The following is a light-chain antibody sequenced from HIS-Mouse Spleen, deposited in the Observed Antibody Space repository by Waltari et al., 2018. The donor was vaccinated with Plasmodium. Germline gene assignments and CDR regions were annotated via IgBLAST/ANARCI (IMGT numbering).Light chain of an antibody. CDR2: AAS. CDR1: QGISSY. CDR3: QQYYSYLLT. V-gene: IGKV1-8*01. J-gene: IGKJ4*01. Sequence: AIRIPRTPSSFSAATGRRLHITCRASQGISSYLAWYQQKPGKAPKLLIYAASTLQSGVPSRFSGSGSGTDFTLTISCLQSEDFATYYCQQYYSYLLTFGGGTKVEIK.